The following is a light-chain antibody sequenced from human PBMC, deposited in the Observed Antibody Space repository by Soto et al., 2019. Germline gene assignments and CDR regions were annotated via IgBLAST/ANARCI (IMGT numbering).Light chain of an antibody. V-gene: IGKV3-20*01. Sequence: EIVLTQSPGTLSLSPGERATLSCRASQSVSSRNLAWYRQKPGQAPRLLIYGASNRATGIPDRFSGSGSGTDFTLTISRLEAEDVAVYYCLRYGDSPPAYTFGQGTKLEIK. CDR3: LRYGDSPPAYT. CDR2: GAS. CDR1: QSVSSRN. J-gene: IGKJ2*01.